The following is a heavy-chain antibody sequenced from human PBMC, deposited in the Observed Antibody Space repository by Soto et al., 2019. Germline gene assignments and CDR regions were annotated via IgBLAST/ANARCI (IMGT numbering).Heavy chain of an antibody. Sequence: QVQLVQSGAEVKKPGSSVKVSCKASGGTFSSYTISWMRQAPGQGLEWMGRIIPILGIANYAQKFQSRVTITADKSTSTAYMELSSLRSEDTAVYSCAREVIFDYYYYYVDVWGKGTTVTVSS. CDR2: IIPILGIA. D-gene: IGHD3-10*01. V-gene: IGHV1-69*08. J-gene: IGHJ6*03. CDR3: AREVIFDYYYYYVDV. CDR1: GGTFSSYT.